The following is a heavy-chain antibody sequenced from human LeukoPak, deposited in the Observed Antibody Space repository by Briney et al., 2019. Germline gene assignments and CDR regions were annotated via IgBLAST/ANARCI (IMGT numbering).Heavy chain of an antibody. D-gene: IGHD3-22*01. CDR2: ISYDGSNK. CDR1: GFTFSTNA. V-gene: IGHV3-30-3*01. CDR3: ARDGGFWDSSGYYILDY. Sequence: TGGSLRLSCLTSGFTFSTNAMSWVRQAPGKGLEWVAVISYDGSNKYYADSVKGRFTISRDNSKNTLYLQMNSLRAEDTAVYYCARDGGFWDSSGYYILDYWGQGTLVTVSS. J-gene: IGHJ4*02.